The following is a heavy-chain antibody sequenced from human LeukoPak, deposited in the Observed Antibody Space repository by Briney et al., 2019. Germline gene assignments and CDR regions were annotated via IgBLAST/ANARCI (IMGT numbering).Heavy chain of an antibody. CDR1: GFTFSSYS. J-gene: IGHJ6*02. Sequence: PGGSLRLFCAASGFTFSSYSMNWVRQAPGKGLEWVSSISSSSSYIYYADSVKGRFTISRDNAKNSLYLQMNSLRAEDTAVYYCARDGGGTYYYYGMDVWGQGTTVTVSS. CDR3: ARDGGGTYYYYGMDV. V-gene: IGHV3-21*01. D-gene: IGHD3-16*01. CDR2: ISSSSSYI.